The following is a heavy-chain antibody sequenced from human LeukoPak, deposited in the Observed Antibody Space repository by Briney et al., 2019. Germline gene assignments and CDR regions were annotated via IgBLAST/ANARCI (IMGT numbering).Heavy chain of an antibody. J-gene: IGHJ4*02. V-gene: IGHV4-39*01. Sequence: SETLSLTCTVSGGSISSSSYYWGWIRQPPGKGPEWIGSIYYSGSTYYNPSLKSRVTISVDTSKNQFSLKLSSVTAADTAVYYCARRPGSSGYYWGQGTLVTVSS. D-gene: IGHD3-22*01. CDR3: ARRPGSSGYY. CDR1: GGSISSSSYY. CDR2: IYYSGST.